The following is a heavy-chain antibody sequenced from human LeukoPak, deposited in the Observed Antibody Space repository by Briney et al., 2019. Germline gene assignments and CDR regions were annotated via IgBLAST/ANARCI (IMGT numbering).Heavy chain of an antibody. V-gene: IGHV4-39*07. J-gene: IGHJ4*02. CDR2: IYYSGST. D-gene: IGHD2-2*01. CDR3: ARGGYCSSTSCYAVFSYFDY. CDR1: GGSISSSSYY. Sequence: PSETLSLTCTVSGGSISSSSYYWGWIRQPPGKGLEWIGSIYYSGSTYYNPSLKSRVTISVDTSKNQFSLKLSSVTAADTAVYYCARGGYCSSTSCYAVFSYFDYWGQGTLVTVSS.